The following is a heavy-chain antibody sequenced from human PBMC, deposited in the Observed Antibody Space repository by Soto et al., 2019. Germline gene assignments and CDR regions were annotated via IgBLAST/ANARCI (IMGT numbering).Heavy chain of an antibody. CDR3: ARGLDGPPPRRRPVWAI. CDR1: GGSFSGYY. J-gene: IGHJ3*02. V-gene: IGHV4-34*01. D-gene: IGHD1-26*01. Sequence: QVQLQQWGAGLLKPSETLSLTCAVYGGSFSGYYWSWIRQPPGKGLEWIGEINHSGSTNYNPSLKSRVTISVDTSKSQFSLKLSSVAAADTAVYYCARGLDGPPPRRRPVWAIWGQGTMVTVSS. CDR2: INHSGST.